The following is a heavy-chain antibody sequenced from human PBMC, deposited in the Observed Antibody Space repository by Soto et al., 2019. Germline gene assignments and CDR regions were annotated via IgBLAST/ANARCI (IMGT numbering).Heavy chain of an antibody. J-gene: IGHJ5*02. CDR3: TKSWLFEKNWFDP. Sequence: GGSLRLSCAASGFSFTTYGMSWVRQAPGKGLEWVSDISSTGLYTYLADSVKGRFTISRDNSKNTLYLQMNSLRVNDTAVYFCTKSWLFEKNWFDPWGQGTLVTVSS. CDR1: GFSFTTYG. V-gene: IGHV3-23*01. CDR2: ISSTGLYT. D-gene: IGHD3-22*01.